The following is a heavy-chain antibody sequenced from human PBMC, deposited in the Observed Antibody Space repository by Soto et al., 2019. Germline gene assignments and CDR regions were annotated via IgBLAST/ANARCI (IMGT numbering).Heavy chain of an antibody. J-gene: IGHJ5*02. CDR1: GFTFSDYY. CDR2: ITSSGSPI. D-gene: IGHD3-3*01. V-gene: IGHV3-11*01. Sequence: PGGSLRLSCAASGFTFSDYYMSWIRQAPGKGLECVSYITSSGSPIYYADSVKGRFTISRDNAKNSLYLQMNSLRAEDTALYYCVKDLRPNRGWFGPWGQGTRVTVSS. CDR3: VKDLRPNRGWFGP.